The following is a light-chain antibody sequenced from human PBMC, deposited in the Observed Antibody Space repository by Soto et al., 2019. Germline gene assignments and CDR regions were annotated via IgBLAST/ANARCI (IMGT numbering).Light chain of an antibody. J-gene: IGLJ3*02. V-gene: IGLV1-44*01. Sequence: SVLTQPPSASGTPGQRVTISCSGSSSNIGSNTVNWYQQLPGTAPKRLIYSNNQRPSGVPDRFSGSKFGTSASLAISGLLSEDEADYYCAAWDDSLNAWVFGGGTKLTVL. CDR2: SNN. CDR1: SSNIGSNT. CDR3: AAWDDSLNAWV.